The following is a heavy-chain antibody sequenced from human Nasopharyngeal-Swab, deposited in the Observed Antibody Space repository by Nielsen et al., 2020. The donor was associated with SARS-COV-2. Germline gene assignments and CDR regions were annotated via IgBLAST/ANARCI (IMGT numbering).Heavy chain of an antibody. V-gene: IGHV4-31*03. CDR1: GGSISSGGYY. CDR2: IYYSGST. J-gene: IGHJ1*01. D-gene: IGHD6-19*01. Sequence: SETLSLTCTVSGGSISSGGYYWSWIRQHPGKGLEWIGYIYYSGSTYYNPSLKSRVTISVDTSKNQFSLKLSSVTAADTAVYYCARVLSSGWHKHFQHCGQGTLVTVSS. CDR3: ARVLSSGWHKHFQH.